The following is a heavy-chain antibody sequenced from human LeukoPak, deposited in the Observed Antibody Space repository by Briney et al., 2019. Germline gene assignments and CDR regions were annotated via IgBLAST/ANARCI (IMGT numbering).Heavy chain of an antibody. D-gene: IGHD6-19*01. CDR2: ISGSGGST. CDR1: GFTFSSYA. V-gene: IGHV3-23*01. CDR3: ARDRLYSSGWNYFDY. J-gene: IGHJ4*02. Sequence: PGGSLRLSCAASGFTFSSYAMSWVRQAPGKGLEWVSVISGSGGSTHYADSVKGRFTISRDNSKNTLYLQMNSLGAEDTAVYYCARDRLYSSGWNYFDYWGQGTLVTVSS.